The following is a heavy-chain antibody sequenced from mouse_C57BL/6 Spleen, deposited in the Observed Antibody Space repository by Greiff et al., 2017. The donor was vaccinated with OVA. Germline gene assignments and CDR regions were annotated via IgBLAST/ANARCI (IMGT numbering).Heavy chain of an antibody. Sequence: VKLQQPGAELVKPGASVKMSCKASGYTFTSYWITWVKQRPGQGLEWIGDIYPGSGSTNYNEKFKSKATLTVDTSSSTAYMQLSSLTSEDSAVYYCARSYDGYYVAWFAYWGQGTLVTVSA. V-gene: IGHV1-55*01. CDR2: IYPGSGST. CDR3: ARSYDGYYVAWFAY. D-gene: IGHD2-3*01. J-gene: IGHJ3*01. CDR1: GYTFTSYW.